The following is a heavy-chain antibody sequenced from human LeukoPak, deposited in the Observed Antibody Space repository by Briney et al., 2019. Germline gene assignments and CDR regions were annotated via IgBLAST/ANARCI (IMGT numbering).Heavy chain of an antibody. CDR2: ISAYNGNT. J-gene: IGHJ4*02. CDR3: ARDSPSSSGVSFTDY. CDR1: GYTFSNYG. V-gene: IGHV1-18*01. D-gene: IGHD2-15*01. Sequence: ASVKVSCKASGYTFSNYGVTWARQAPGQGLDWVGWISAYNGNTKYAQNFQGRVTLTTDTATGTAYMEVDSLRSDDTAVYYCARDSPSSSGVSFTDYWGQGTLVTVSS.